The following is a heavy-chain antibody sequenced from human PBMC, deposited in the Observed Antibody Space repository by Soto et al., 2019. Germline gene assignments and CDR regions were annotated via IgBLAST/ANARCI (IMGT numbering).Heavy chain of an antibody. Sequence: QVQLVQSGAEVKKPGASVKVSCKASGYTFTSYGISWVRQAPGQGLEWMGWISAYNGNTNYAQKLQGRVTMTTDTSTSKAELELRSLRSDDKAVYYCASVRWGAAAWGYYYGRDVWGQGPTVTVAS. V-gene: IGHV1-18*01. J-gene: IGHJ6*02. D-gene: IGHD6-13*01. CDR3: ASVRWGAAAWGYYYGRDV. CDR2: ISAYNGNT. CDR1: GYTFTSYG.